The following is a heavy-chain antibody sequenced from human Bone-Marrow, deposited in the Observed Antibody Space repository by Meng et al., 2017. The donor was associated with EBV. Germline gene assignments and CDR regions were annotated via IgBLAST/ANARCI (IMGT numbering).Heavy chain of an antibody. J-gene: IGHJ5*02. V-gene: IGHV4-30-2*01. CDR2: IYHSGST. D-gene: IGHD6-25*01. Sequence: LQLQERGSGMGKPSQTLSLTCAVSGGSISSGDYSWSWIRQPPGKGLEWIGNIYHSGSTFYNSSLNSRVTISVDTSKNQFSLKLSSVTAADTAVYYCATQRRDTDWFNPWGQGTLVTVSS. CDR3: ATQRRDTDWFNP. CDR1: GGSISSGDYS.